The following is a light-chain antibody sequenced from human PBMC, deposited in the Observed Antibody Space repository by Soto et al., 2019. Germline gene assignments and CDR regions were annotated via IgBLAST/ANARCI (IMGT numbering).Light chain of an antibody. Sequence: QSALTQPASVSGSPGQSITISCTGSSSDVGGYNFVSWYQQHPGKVPKVMIYEVSNRPSGVSNRFSGSKSGNTASLTISGLQAEDAADYYCLSYTSSSAYIFGTGTKLTVL. CDR2: EVS. CDR1: SSDVGGYNF. J-gene: IGLJ1*01. V-gene: IGLV2-14*01. CDR3: LSYTSSSAYI.